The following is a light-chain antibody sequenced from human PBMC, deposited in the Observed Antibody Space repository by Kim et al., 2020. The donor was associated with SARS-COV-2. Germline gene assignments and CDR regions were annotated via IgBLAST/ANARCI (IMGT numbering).Light chain of an antibody. V-gene: IGLV3-1*01. Sequence: SYELTQPPSVSVSPGQTASITCSGDKLGDKYACWYQQKPGQSPVLVIYQDSKRPSGIPERFSGSNSGNTATLTISGTQAMDEADYYCQAWDSPRDVVFGGGTKLAVL. CDR2: QDS. CDR3: QAWDSPRDVV. J-gene: IGLJ2*01. CDR1: KLGDKY.